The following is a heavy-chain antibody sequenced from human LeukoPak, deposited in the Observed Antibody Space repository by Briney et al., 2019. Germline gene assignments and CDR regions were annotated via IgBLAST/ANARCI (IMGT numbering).Heavy chain of an antibody. Sequence: GGSLTLSCAASGFTFSSCAMSWVRQAPGKGLEWVSTVSGSGSNTFYADSVKGRLTISRDNSKDALYLQMDSLRADDTAVYFCAKTPRGYTYVPDYWGQGTLVTVSS. V-gene: IGHV3-23*01. J-gene: IGHJ4*02. CDR3: AKTPRGYTYVPDY. CDR1: GFTFSSCA. CDR2: VSGSGSNT. D-gene: IGHD5-18*01.